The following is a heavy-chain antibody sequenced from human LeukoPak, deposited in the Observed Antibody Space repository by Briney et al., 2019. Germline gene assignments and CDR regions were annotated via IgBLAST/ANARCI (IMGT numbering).Heavy chain of an antibody. CDR1: GFTFSNAW. J-gene: IGHJ4*02. Sequence: GGSLRLSCAASGFTFSNAWMSWVRQAPGKGLERVGRIKSKTDGETTDYAAPVKGRFTISRDDSKNTLYLQVNSLKTDDTAVYYCTTRNRVTGSLDYWGQGTLVTVSS. V-gene: IGHV3-15*01. D-gene: IGHD2/OR15-2a*01. CDR2: IKSKTDGETT. CDR3: TTRNRVTGSLDY.